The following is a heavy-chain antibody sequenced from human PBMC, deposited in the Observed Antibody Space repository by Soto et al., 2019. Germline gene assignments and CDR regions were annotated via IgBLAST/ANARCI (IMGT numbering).Heavy chain of an antibody. J-gene: IGHJ4*02. D-gene: IGHD5-18*01. V-gene: IGHV3-21*01. CDR2: ISSSSSYI. CDR1: GFTFSSYS. CDR3: AREVRYSYGLRGY. Sequence: GSLRLSCAASGFTFSSYSMNWVRQAPGKGLEWVSSISSSSSYIYYADSVKGRFTISRDNAKNSLYLQMNSLRAEDTAVYYCAREVRYSYGLRGYWGQGTLVTVSS.